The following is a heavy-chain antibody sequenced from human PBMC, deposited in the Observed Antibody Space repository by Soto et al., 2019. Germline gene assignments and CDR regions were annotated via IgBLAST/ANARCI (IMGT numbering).Heavy chain of an antibody. CDR2: IYYSGST. CDR1: GGSIGSYY. J-gene: IGHJ3*02. V-gene: IGHV4-59*01. CDR3: ARVWGGAFDI. Sequence: SETLSLTCTVSGGSIGSYYRSWIRQPPGKGLEWIGYIYYSGSTNYNPSLKSRVTISVDTSKNQFSLKLSSVTAADTAVYYCARVWGGAFDIWGQGTMVTVSS. D-gene: IGHD3-10*01.